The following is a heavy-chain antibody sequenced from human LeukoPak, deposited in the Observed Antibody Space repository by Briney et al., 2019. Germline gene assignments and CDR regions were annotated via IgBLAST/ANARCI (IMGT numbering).Heavy chain of an antibody. CDR2: ISNDGSNK. CDR1: GFTFSSYA. Sequence: GGSLRLSCAASGFTFSSYAMHWVRQAPGKGLEWVAVISNDGSNKYYADSVKGRFTISRDNSKNTLYLQMNSLRAEDTAVYYCARESYGDNPGNGMDVWGQGTTVTVS. D-gene: IGHD4-17*01. J-gene: IGHJ6*02. CDR3: ARESYGDNPGNGMDV. V-gene: IGHV3-30*04.